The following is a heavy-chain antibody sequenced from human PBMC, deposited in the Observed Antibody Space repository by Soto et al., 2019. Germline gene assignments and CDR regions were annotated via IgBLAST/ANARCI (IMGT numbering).Heavy chain of an antibody. D-gene: IGHD6-19*01. CDR1: GGTFSSYA. V-gene: IGHV1-69*13. Sequence: ASVKVSCKASGGTFSSYAISWVRQAPGQGLEWMGGIIPIFGTANYAQKFQGRVTITADESTSTAYMELSSLRSEDTAVYYCARETLPGIAVAGTGWIDPWGQGTLVTVSS. CDR3: ARETLPGIAVAGTGWIDP. CDR2: IIPIFGTA. J-gene: IGHJ5*02.